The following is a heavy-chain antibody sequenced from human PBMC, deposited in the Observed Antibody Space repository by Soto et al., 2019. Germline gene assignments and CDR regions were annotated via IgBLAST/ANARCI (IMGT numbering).Heavy chain of an antibody. D-gene: IGHD2-15*01. CDR2: TGSGTGPG. J-gene: IGHJ4*02. Sequence: GXSVKVSCLASGGNLSTNPISWVRQAPGQGLEWMGGTGSGTGPGNHAQKFQGRLTVTADKSTSTVYMELTKLSSEDTAVYYCARRDSGGFYRFFDFWGQGTLVTVSS. CDR1: GGNLSTNP. V-gene: IGHV1-69*06. CDR3: ARRDSGGFYRFFDF.